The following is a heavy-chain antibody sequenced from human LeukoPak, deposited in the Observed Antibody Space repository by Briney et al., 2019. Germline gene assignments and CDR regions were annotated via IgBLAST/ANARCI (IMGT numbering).Heavy chain of an antibody. CDR1: GFTFSIYS. Sequence: GGSLRLSCAASGFTFSIYSMNWVRQAPGKGLEWVSSISSSSSYIYYADSVKGRFTISRDNAKNSLYLQMNSLRAEDTAVYYCARDHHNYYDSSGYAVWGQGTLVTVSS. V-gene: IGHV3-21*01. CDR2: ISSSSSYI. CDR3: ARDHHNYYDSSGYAV. D-gene: IGHD3-22*01. J-gene: IGHJ4*02.